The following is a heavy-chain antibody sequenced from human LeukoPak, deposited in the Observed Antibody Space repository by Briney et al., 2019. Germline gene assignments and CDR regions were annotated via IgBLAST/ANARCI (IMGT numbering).Heavy chain of an antibody. Sequence: GGSLRLSCAASGFTFSSFWMTWVRQAPGKGLEWVANIKQDGSEKYYVDSVRGRFTISRDNATNSLYLQMNSLRAEDTAVYYCARDLNYFDYWGQGTLVPVSS. CDR2: IKQDGSEK. J-gene: IGHJ4*02. V-gene: IGHV3-7*01. CDR1: GFTFSSFW. CDR3: ARDLNYFDY.